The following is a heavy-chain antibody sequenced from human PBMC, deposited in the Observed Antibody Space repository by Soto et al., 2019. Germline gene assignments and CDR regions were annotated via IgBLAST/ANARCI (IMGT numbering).Heavy chain of an antibody. D-gene: IGHD6-13*01. CDR3: TRHEGGAAADRPLDY. Sequence: QLRLQESGPGLVKSSETLSLTCTVSGGSVRSSTYYWGWIRQSPGKGLEWIGSIYYSGSTHNNPSLKSRVPTSVDTYTNQFSLKLMSVTAADTAIYYCTRHEGGAAADRPLDYWGQGTLVTVSS. CDR1: GGSVRSSTYY. CDR2: IYYSGST. J-gene: IGHJ4*02. V-gene: IGHV4-39*01.